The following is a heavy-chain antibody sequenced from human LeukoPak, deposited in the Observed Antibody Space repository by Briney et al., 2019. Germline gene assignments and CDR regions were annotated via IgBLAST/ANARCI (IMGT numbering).Heavy chain of an antibody. Sequence: PGGSLRLSCAASGFTFSSYAMHWVRQAPGKGLEWVAVISYDGSNKYYADSVKGRFTISRDNSKNTLYLQMNSLRAEDTAVYYCARDSDVLLWFGASIGYMDVWGKGTTVTVSS. CDR3: ARDSDVLLWFGASIGYMDV. J-gene: IGHJ6*03. CDR1: GFTFSSYA. CDR2: ISYDGSNK. V-gene: IGHV3-30*04. D-gene: IGHD3-10*01.